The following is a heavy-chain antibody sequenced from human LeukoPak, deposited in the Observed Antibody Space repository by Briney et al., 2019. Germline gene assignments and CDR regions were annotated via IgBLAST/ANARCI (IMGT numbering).Heavy chain of an antibody. Sequence: SETLSLTCAVYGGSFSGYYWSWIRQPPGKGLEWIGEINHSGSTNYNPPLKSRVTISVDTSKNQFSLKLSSVTAADTAVYYCARGRDSSGWRPTDYWGQGTLVTVSS. CDR3: ARGRDSSGWRPTDY. J-gene: IGHJ4*02. D-gene: IGHD6-19*01. CDR1: GGSFSGYY. V-gene: IGHV4-34*01. CDR2: INHSGST.